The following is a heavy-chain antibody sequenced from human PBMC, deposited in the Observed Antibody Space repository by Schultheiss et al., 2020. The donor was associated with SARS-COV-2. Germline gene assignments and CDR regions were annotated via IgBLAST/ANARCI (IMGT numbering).Heavy chain of an antibody. V-gene: IGHV2-5*02. CDR3: AHGSGRPKQTPFDY. CDR2: IYWDDDK. D-gene: IGHD3-10*01. CDR1: GFSLDTGGVA. Sequence: SGPTLVKPTQTLTLTCTFSGFSLDTGGVAVGWIRQPPGKALEWLALIYWDDDKRYSPSLKSRLTITKDTSKNQVVLTMTNMDPVDTATYYCAHGSGRPKQTPFDYWGQGTLVTVSS. J-gene: IGHJ4*02.